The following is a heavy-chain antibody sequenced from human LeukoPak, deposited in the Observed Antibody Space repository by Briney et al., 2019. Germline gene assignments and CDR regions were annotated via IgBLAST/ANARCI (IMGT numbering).Heavy chain of an antibody. CDR1: GFTFSSYS. V-gene: IGHV3-21*01. CDR2: ISSSSSYI. D-gene: IGHD3-22*01. Sequence: PGGSLRLSCAASGFTFSSYSMNWVRQAPGKGLEWVSSISSSSSYIYYADSVKGRFTISGDNAKNSLYLQMNSLRAEDTAVYYCARDGYYYDSSGLLDYWGQGTLVTVSS. CDR3: ARDGYYYDSSGLLDY. J-gene: IGHJ4*02.